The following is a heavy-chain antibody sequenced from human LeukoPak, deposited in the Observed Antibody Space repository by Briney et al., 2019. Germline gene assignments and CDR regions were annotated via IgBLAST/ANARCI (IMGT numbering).Heavy chain of an antibody. CDR1: GGTFSSYA. V-gene: IGHV1-69*06. D-gene: IGHD3-10*01. CDR3: ARAGGMEVYMDV. J-gene: IGHJ6*03. Sequence: ASVTVSCKASGGTFSSYAISWVRQAPGQGLEWMGGIIPIFGTANYAQKFQGRVTITADKSTSTAYMELSSLRSEDTAVYYCARAGGMEVYMDVWGKGTTVTVSS. CDR2: IIPIFGTA.